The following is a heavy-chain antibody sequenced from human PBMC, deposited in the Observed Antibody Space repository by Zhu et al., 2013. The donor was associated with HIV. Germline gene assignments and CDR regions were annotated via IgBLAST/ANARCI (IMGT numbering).Heavy chain of an antibody. CDR3: ARDKRRSYGKYLDP. D-gene: IGHD3-16*01. CDR1: WLYQYIS. Sequence: QVQLQESGPRTGEAFGGPVSHLQCLRWLYQYISLELDPAGPRKGLEWIGEIYDNGRIITNYNPSLSSRVSILSDTSKNQFSLELTSVTAADTALYFCARDKRRSYGKYLDPWGQGTLVVVSS. V-gene: IGHV4-59*01. CDR2: IYDNGRIIT. J-gene: IGHJ5*02.